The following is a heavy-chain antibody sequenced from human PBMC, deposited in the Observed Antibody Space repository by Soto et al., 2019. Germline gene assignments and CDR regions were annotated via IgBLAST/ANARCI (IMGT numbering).Heavy chain of an antibody. Sequence: SVKVSCKASGGTFSSYAISWVRQPPGQGLEWMGGIIPIFGTANYAQKFQGRVTITADESTSTAYMELSSLRSEDTAVYYCAREYYYGSGSYYFDYWGQGTLVTVSS. V-gene: IGHV1-69*13. CDR2: IIPIFGTA. J-gene: IGHJ4*02. CDR3: AREYYYGSGSYYFDY. CDR1: GGTFSSYA. D-gene: IGHD3-10*01.